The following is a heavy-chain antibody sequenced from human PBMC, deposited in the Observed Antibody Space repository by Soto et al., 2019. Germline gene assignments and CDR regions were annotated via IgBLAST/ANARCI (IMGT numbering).Heavy chain of an antibody. CDR3: ARSTAPTFWSGYYYYMDV. D-gene: IGHD3-3*01. Sequence: ASVKVSCKASGYTFTTYGISWVRQAPGQGLEWMGWISPYNGDTHYAQRLQGRLTMTTDTSATSAYMELRSLSSDDTAVYYCARSTAPTFWSGYYYYMDVWGKGTTVTVSS. V-gene: IGHV1-18*01. CDR2: ISPYNGDT. J-gene: IGHJ6*03. CDR1: GYTFTTYG.